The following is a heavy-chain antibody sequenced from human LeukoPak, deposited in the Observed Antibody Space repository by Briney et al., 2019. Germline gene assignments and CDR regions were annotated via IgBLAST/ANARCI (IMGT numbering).Heavy chain of an antibody. CDR2: INHSGST. V-gene: IGHV4-34*01. CDR3: ARGRRGQLPDY. CDR1: GGSFSGYY. D-gene: IGHD5-18*01. Sequence: SETLSPTCAVYGGSFSGYYWSWIRQPPGKGLEWIGEINHSGSTNYNPSLKSRVTISVDTSKNQFSLKLSSVTAADTAVYYCARGRRGQLPDYWGQGTLVTASS. J-gene: IGHJ4*02.